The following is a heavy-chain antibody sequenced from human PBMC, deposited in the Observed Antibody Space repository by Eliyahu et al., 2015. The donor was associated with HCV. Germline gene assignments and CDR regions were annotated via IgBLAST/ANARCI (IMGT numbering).Heavy chain of an antibody. Sequence: QVQLQQWGAGLLKPSETLSLPCAVXGXSFSGXYXXWIRPSPGEGLXXXGEXNHIGSTNYNPSLKSRVTISVDTFKNQFSLNLMSMTAADTAVYYCARGRAGFYGMDVWGQGTTVTVSS. CDR1: GXSFSGXY. V-gene: IGHV4-34*02. CDR2: XNHIGST. J-gene: IGHJ6*02. CDR3: ARGRAGFYGMDV.